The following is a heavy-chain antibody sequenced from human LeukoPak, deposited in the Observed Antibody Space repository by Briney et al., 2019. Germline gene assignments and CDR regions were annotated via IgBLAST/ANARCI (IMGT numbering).Heavy chain of an antibody. CDR3: ARGITMIVVDLYYYYYGMDV. D-gene: IGHD3-22*01. CDR1: GGSFSGYY. CDR2: INHSGST. J-gene: IGHJ6*02. Sequence: SETLSLTCAVYGGSFSGYYWSWIRQPPGKGLEWIGEINHSGSTNYNPSLKSRVTISVDTSKNQFSLKLSSVTAADTAVYYCARGITMIVVDLYYYYYGMDVWGQGTTVTVSS. V-gene: IGHV4-34*01.